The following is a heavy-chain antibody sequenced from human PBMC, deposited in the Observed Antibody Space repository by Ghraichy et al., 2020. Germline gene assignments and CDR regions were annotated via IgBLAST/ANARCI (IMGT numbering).Heavy chain of an antibody. Sequence: TLSLTCAVYGGSFSGYYWSWIRQPPGKGLEWIGEINHSGSTNYNPSLKSRVTISVDTSKNQFSLKLSSVTAADTAVYYCARGRYDILTGDYQGGWFDPWGQGTLVTVSS. D-gene: IGHD3-9*01. V-gene: IGHV4-34*01. CDR3: ARGRYDILTGDYQGGWFDP. CDR2: INHSGST. J-gene: IGHJ5*02. CDR1: GGSFSGYY.